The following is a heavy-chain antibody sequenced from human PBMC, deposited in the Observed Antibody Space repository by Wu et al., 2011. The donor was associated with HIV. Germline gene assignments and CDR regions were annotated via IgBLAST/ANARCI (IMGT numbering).Heavy chain of an antibody. Sequence: QVQLMQSGAEVKRPGASVKISCTASGFTLTDHYMHWVRQAPGQGLEWMGGIIPIFGTAKYVQKFQGRVTITADKSTSTAYMELSSLTSEDTAVYYCARDLGGDEDYWGQGTLVTVSA. CDR3: ARDLGGDEDY. CDR2: IIPIFGTA. CDR1: GFTLTDHY. V-gene: IGHV1-69*06. J-gene: IGHJ4*02. D-gene: IGHD2-21*01.